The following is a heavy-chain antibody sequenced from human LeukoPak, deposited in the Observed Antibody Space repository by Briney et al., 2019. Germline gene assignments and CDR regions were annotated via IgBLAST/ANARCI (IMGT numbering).Heavy chain of an antibody. CDR3: ARELDPRNYDFWSGWFGDTNWFDP. CDR2: INHSGST. Sequence: SETLSLTCAVYGGSFSGYYWSWIRQPPGKGLEWIGEINHSGSTNYNPSLKSRVTISVDTSKNQFSLKLSSVTAADTAVYYCARELDPRNYDFWSGWFGDTNWFDPWGQGTLVTVSS. J-gene: IGHJ5*02. V-gene: IGHV4-34*01. CDR1: GGSFSGYY. D-gene: IGHD3-3*01.